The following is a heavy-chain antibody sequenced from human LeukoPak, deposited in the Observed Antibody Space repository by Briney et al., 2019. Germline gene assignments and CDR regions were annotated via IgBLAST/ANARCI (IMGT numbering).Heavy chain of an antibody. CDR2: ISAYNGNT. D-gene: IGHD1-26*01. J-gene: IGHJ4*02. Sequence: GASVKVSCKASGYTFTSYGISWVRQAPGQGLECMGWISAYNGNTNYAQKLQGRVTMTTDTSTSTAYMELRSLRSDDTAVYYCARDWGFNSGSYPFDYWGQGTLVTVSS. V-gene: IGHV1-18*01. CDR3: ARDWGFNSGSYPFDY. CDR1: GYTFTSYG.